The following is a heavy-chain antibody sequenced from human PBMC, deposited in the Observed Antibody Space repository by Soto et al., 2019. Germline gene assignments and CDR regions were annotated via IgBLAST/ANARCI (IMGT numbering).Heavy chain of an antibody. V-gene: IGHV3-30*18. D-gene: IGHD6-13*01. CDR1: GFTFSSYG. CDR3: AKILGGIAAAGPPNYYYYGMDV. J-gene: IGHJ6*02. CDR2: ISYDGSNK. Sequence: GGSLRLSCAASGFTFSSYGMHWVRQAPGKGLEWVAVISYDGSNKYYADSVKGRFTISRDNSKNTLYLQMNSLRAEDTAVYYCAKILGGIAAAGPPNYYYYGMDVWGQGTTVTVSS.